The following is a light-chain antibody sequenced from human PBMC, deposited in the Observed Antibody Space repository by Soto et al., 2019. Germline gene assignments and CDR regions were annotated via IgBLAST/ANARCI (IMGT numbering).Light chain of an antibody. CDR3: QHFHSLPLA. Sequence: DIQMTQSPSSLSASVGDRVTISCQASQDISNSLNWYQQKPGKAPKLLIYDASNLETGVPSRFSGSGSGTDFTFTISSLQPEYIATYYCQHFHSLPLAFGQGTLLEIK. V-gene: IGKV1-33*01. CDR1: QDISNS. CDR2: DAS. J-gene: IGKJ5*01.